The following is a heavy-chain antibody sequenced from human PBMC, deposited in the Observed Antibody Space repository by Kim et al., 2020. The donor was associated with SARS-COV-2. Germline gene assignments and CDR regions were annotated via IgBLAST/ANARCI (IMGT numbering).Heavy chain of an antibody. J-gene: IGHJ4*02. CDR3: AHRPPVWYSSSWYYFDY. V-gene: IGHV2-5*02. CDR1: GFSLSTSGVG. D-gene: IGHD6-13*01. CDR2: IYWDDDK. Sequence: SGPTLVKPTQTLTLTCTFSGFSLSTSGVGVGWIRQPPGKALEWLALIYWDDDKRYSPSLKSRLTITKDTSKNQVVLTMTNMDPVDTATYYCAHRPPVWYSSSWYYFDYWGQGTLVTVSS.